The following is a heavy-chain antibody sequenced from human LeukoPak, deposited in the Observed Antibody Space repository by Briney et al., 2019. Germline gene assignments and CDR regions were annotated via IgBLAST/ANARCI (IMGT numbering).Heavy chain of an antibody. D-gene: IGHD6-19*01. Sequence: PGGSLRLSCAASGFTFSSYWMSWVRQAPGKGLEWVANIKQDGSKKNYVDSVKGRFTISRGNAKNSLSLQMNSLRAEDTALYHCARESSGWYLKAAFDIWGQGTMVTVSS. V-gene: IGHV3-7*03. J-gene: IGHJ3*02. CDR1: GFTFSSYW. CDR3: ARESSGWYLKAAFDI. CDR2: IKQDGSKK.